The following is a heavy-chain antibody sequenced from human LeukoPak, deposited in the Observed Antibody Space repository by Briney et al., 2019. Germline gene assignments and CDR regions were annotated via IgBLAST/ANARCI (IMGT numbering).Heavy chain of an antibody. CDR2: MNPNSGNT. CDR3: AREGPYSGYDS. V-gene: IGHV1-8*02. D-gene: IGHD5-12*01. CDR1: GGSFSSYA. J-gene: IGHJ5*01. Sequence: ASVKVSCKASGGSFSSYAISWVRQATGQWLEWMGWMNPNSGNTGYAQKFQGRVTMTRNTSISTAYMELSSLRSEDTAVYYCAREGPYSGYDSWGQGTLVTVSS.